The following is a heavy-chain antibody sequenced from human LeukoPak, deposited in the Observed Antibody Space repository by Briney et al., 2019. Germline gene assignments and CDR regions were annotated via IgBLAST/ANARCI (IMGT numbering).Heavy chain of an antibody. CDR1: GFTFSSYA. D-gene: IGHD6-13*01. J-gene: IGHJ4*02. V-gene: IGHV3-30*04. Sequence: GGSLRLSCAASGFTFSSYAMHWVRQAPGKGLEWVAVISYDGSNKYYADSVKGRFTISRDNSKNTLHLQMNSLRAEDTAVYYCAKDKFIGLTHAAAGTFDYWGQGTLVTVSS. CDR2: ISYDGSNK. CDR3: AKDKFIGLTHAAAGTFDY.